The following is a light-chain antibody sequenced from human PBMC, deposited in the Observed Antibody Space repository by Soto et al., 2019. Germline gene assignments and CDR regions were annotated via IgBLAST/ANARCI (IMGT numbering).Light chain of an antibody. CDR1: SSNIGSNT. CDR2: SNN. V-gene: IGLV1-44*01. J-gene: IGLJ2*01. CDR3: AACDESLSGPVV. Sequence: QSVLTQPPSASGTPGQRVTISCSGSSSNIGSNTVNWYQQLPGTAPKLLIYSNNQRPSGVPDRFSGSKSGTSASLAISGLQSEDEADYYCAACDESLSGPVVFGGGTKPAVL.